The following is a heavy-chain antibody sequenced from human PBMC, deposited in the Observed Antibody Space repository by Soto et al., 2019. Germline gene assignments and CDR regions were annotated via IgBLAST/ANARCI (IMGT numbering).Heavy chain of an antibody. Sequence: QVQLVQSGPEVKNPGASVKVSCKASGYTFKNYGIKWVRQAPGQGLEWVGWITTYNGNRYSAEKFQGRVTMTTDTSTSTTYMELQSLTSDDSGVYYCARDAHPQGVAAEGASYYWRKGTLGTVYS. V-gene: IGHV1-18*01. J-gene: IGHJ4*02. D-gene: IGHD3-16*01. CDR3: ARDAHPQGVAAEGASYY. CDR1: GYTFKNYG. CDR2: ITTYNGNR.